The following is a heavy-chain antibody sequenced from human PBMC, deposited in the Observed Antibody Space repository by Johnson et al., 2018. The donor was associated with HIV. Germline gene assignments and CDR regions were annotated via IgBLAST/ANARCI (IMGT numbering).Heavy chain of an antibody. D-gene: IGHD2-8*02. J-gene: IGHJ3*02. CDR2: IRYDGSNK. Sequence: QVQLVESGGGVVQPGGSLRLSCAASGFTFSSYAMHWVRQAPGKGLEWVAFIRYDGSNKYYADSVKGRFTISRDNSKNTLYLQMNSLRAEDTAVYYCAKSGLFVLVVYAPDVFDIWGQGTMVTVSS. CDR1: GFTFSSYA. V-gene: IGHV3-30*02. CDR3: AKSGLFVLVVYAPDVFDI.